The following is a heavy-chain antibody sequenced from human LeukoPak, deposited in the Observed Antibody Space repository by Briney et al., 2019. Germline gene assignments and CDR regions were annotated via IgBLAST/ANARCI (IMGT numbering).Heavy chain of an antibody. Sequence: SETLSLTCAVSDYSISSGYYWGWIRQPPGKGLEWIGSIYYSGSTYYNPSLKSRVTISVDTSKNQFSLKLGSVTAADTAVHYCARGWGDGYNYHYFDYWGQGTLVTVSS. D-gene: IGHD5-24*01. CDR1: DYSISSGYY. V-gene: IGHV4-38-2*01. J-gene: IGHJ4*02. CDR3: ARGWGDGYNYHYFDY. CDR2: IYYSGST.